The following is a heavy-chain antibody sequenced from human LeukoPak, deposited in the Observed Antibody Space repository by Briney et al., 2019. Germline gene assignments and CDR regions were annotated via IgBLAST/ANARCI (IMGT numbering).Heavy chain of an antibody. J-gene: IGHJ4*02. CDR1: GGSFSGYL. CDR3: ARSHGLY. V-gene: IGHV4-59*13. Sequence: SETLSLTCTVSGGSFSGYLWSWIRQPPGKGLEWIGYISNSGSTNCNPSLKSRVSISLDTSKNQFSLQLSSVTAADTAVYYCARSHGLYWGQGTLVTVSS. D-gene: IGHD4-17*01. CDR2: ISNSGST.